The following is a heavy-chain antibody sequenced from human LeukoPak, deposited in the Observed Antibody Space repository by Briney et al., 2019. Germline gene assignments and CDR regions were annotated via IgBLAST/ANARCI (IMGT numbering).Heavy chain of an antibody. CDR1: GGSISSYY. D-gene: IGHD1-26*01. CDR2: IYYSGST. CDR3: ARAVGATRNIDY. V-gene: IGHV4-59*01. Sequence: SETLSLTCTVSGGSISSYYWSWIRQPPGKGLEWIGYIYYSGSTNYNPSLKSRVTISVDTSKNQFSLKLSSVTAADTAVYYCARAVGATRNIDYWGQGTLVTVSS. J-gene: IGHJ4*02.